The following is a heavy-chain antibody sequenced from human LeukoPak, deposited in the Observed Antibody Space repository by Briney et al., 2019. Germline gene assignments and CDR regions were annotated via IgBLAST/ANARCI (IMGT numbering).Heavy chain of an antibody. V-gene: IGHV3-23*01. CDR2: ISGSGGST. CDR1: GFTFSSYA. D-gene: IGHD2-2*01. J-gene: IGHJ5*02. CDR3: ARESKADIVVVPAAITNWFDP. Sequence: PGGSLRLSCAASGFTFSSYAMSWVRQAPGKGLEWVSAISGSGGSTYYADSVKGRFTISRDNSKNTLYLQMNSLRAEDTAVYYCARESKADIVVVPAAITNWFDPWGQGTLVTVSS.